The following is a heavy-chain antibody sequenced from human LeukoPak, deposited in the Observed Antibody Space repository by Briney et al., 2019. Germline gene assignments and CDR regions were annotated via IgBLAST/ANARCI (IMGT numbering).Heavy chain of an antibody. Sequence: PGGSLRLSCAASGSPFTDSWMHWVRQTPGNGLLSVSVITSDGTRTTYADSVKGRFTISRDNTRNTLYLQMNSLRADDTATYYWTRDRFFTMVAWGQGTTVTVSS. CDR3: TRDRFFTMVA. CDR2: ITSDGTRT. V-gene: IGHV3-74*03. J-gene: IGHJ6*02. CDR1: GSPFTDSW.